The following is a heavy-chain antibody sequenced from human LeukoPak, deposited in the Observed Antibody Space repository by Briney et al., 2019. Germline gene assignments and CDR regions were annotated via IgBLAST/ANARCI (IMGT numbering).Heavy chain of an antibody. Sequence: SETLSLTCTVSGGSISSSSYYWGWIRQPPGKGLEWIGSIYYSGSTYYNPSLKSRVTISVDTSKNQFSLKLSSVTAADTAVYYCARRKKYYFDYWGQGTLVTVSS. CDR1: GGSISSSSYY. CDR2: IYYSGST. CDR3: ARRKKYYFDY. J-gene: IGHJ4*02. V-gene: IGHV4-39*07.